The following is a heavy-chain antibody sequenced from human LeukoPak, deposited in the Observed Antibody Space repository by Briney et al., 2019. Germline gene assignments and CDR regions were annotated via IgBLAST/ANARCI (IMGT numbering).Heavy chain of an antibody. Sequence: GGSLRLSRAASGFTFSSYAMHWVRQAPGKGLEWVAVISYDGSNKYYADSVKGRFTISRDNSKNTLYLQMNSLRAEDTAVYYCARGGGYYDSSGYYYVVHYFDYWGRGPLVTVSS. D-gene: IGHD3-22*01. J-gene: IGHJ4*02. CDR3: ARGGGYYDSSGYYYVVHYFDY. V-gene: IGHV3-30-3*01. CDR1: GFTFSSYA. CDR2: ISYDGSNK.